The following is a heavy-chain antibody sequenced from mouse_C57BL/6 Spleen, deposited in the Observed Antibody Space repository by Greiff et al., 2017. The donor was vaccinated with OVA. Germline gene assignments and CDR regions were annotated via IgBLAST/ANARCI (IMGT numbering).Heavy chain of an antibody. CDR2: IDPSDSDT. V-gene: IGHV1-69*01. Sequence: QVQLQQPGAELVMPGASVKLSCKASGYTFTSYWMHWVKQRPGQGLEWIGEIDPSDSDTNYNQKFKGKSTLTVDKSSSTAYMQLSSLTSEDSAVYYCARCDGYYNFAYWGQGTTLTVSS. CDR3: ARCDGYYNFAY. CDR1: GYTFTSYW. J-gene: IGHJ2*01. D-gene: IGHD2-3*01.